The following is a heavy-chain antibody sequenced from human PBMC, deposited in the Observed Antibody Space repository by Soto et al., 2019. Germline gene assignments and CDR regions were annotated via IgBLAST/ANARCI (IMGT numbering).Heavy chain of an antibody. CDR2: IIPIFGTA. Sequence: QVQLVQSGAEVKKPGSSVKVSCQASGGTFSSYAISWVRQAPGQGLEWMVWIIPIFGTANYAQKFQGRVTITADESTSTAYMELSSLRSEDTAVDYCATPPAYCGGGGYPWYWGQGTLVTVSS. CDR3: ATPPAYCGGGGYPWY. J-gene: IGHJ4*02. D-gene: IGHD2-21*02. V-gene: IGHV1-69*12. CDR1: GGTFSSYA.